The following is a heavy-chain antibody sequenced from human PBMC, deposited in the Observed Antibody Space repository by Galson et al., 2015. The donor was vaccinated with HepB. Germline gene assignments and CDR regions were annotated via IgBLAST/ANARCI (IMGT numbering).Heavy chain of an antibody. D-gene: IGHD3-16*01. CDR2: ISGSGGST. CDR1: GFTFSSYA. CDR3: AKVWLWYDYIWGSYFDY. V-gene: IGHV3-23*01. Sequence: SLRLSCAASGFTFSSYAMSWVRQAPGKGLEWVSAISGSGGSTYYADSVKGRFTISRDNSKNTLYLQMNSLRAEDTAVYYCAKVWLWYDYIWGSYFDYWGQGTLVTVSS. J-gene: IGHJ4*02.